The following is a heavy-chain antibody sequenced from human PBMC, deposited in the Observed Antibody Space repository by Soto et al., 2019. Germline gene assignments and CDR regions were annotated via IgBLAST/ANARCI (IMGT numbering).Heavy chain of an antibody. D-gene: IGHD4-17*01. CDR3: ATYMTTGTTSWGGGPVGP. J-gene: IGHJ5*02. V-gene: IGHV3-7*01. CDR2: IKQDGSEK. CDR1: GFTFSSYW. Sequence: EVQLVESGGGLVQPGGSLRLSCAASGFTFSSYWMSWVRQAPGKGLEWVANIKQDGSEKYYVDSVKGRFTISRDNAKNALYLQMNSLRAEDTAVYYCATYMTTGTTSWGGGPVGPWGQGTLVTVSS.